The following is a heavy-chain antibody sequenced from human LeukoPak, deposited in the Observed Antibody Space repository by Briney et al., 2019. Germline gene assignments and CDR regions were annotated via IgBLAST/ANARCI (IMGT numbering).Heavy chain of an antibody. CDR2: ISSSGSYI. Sequence: GGSLRLSCAASGFTFSSYSMNWVRQAPGKGLEWVSSISSSGSYIYYADSVKGRFTISRDNAKNSLYLQMNSLRAEDTAVYYCARDATVTTFQHWGQGTLVTVSS. V-gene: IGHV3-21*01. CDR3: ARDATVTTFQH. CDR1: GFTFSSYS. J-gene: IGHJ1*01. D-gene: IGHD4-17*01.